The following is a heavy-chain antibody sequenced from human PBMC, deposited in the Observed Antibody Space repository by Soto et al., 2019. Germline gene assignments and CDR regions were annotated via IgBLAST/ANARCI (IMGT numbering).Heavy chain of an antibody. D-gene: IGHD6-19*01. CDR1: GFIVSSNY. V-gene: IGHV3-66*01. CDR3: ARGSSGWRAFDI. Sequence: EVQLVESGGGLVQPGGSLRLACAASGFIVSSNYISWIRQAPGKGLEWVSVIYSGGSTYYADSVKGRFTISRDKSKNTLYLQMNSLRAEDTAVYYCARGSSGWRAFDIWGQGTMVTVSS. J-gene: IGHJ3*02. CDR2: IYSGGST.